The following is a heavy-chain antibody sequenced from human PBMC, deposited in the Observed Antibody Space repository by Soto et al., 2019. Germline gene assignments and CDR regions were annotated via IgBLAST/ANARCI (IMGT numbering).Heavy chain of an antibody. CDR1: GFTFNSYW. D-gene: IGHD3-22*01. Sequence: PGGSLRLSCAASGFTFNSYWMHWVRQAPGKGLVWVSRIISDGSSTSYADSVKGRFTISRDNAKNTLYLQMNSLRAEDTAVYYRARDPTYYYDSSGVRGPVYYYYYGMDVWGQGTTVTVSS. CDR3: ARDPTYYYDSSGVRGPVYYYYYGMDV. J-gene: IGHJ6*02. CDR2: IISDGSST. V-gene: IGHV3-74*01.